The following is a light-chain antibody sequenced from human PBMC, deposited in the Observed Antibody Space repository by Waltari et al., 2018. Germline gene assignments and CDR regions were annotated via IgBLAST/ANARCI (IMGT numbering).Light chain of an antibody. CDR3: QQYYSPGT. CDR2: WAS. CDR1: QSVLYSSNNKNY. J-gene: IGKJ4*01. Sequence: DIVMTQSPDSLAVSLGERATINCKSSQSVLYSSNNKNYLAWYQQKPGQPPKLLIYWASTRESGVPDRFSGSGSGTDFTLTISSLQAEDVAVYYCQQYYSPGTFGGGTKVEIK. V-gene: IGKV4-1*01.